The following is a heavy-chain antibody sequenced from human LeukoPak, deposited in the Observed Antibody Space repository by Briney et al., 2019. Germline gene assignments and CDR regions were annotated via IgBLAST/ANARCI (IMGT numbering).Heavy chain of an antibody. J-gene: IGHJ4*02. CDR3: VSGISLSHWHYFDY. CDR1: GYIFTNYA. Sequence: ASVKVSCKASGYIFTNYAMHWVRQAPGQRIEWLGWISAGSGNTKYSQKFQGRVTITRDTSANTAYMELSGLRSEDTALYYCVSGISLSHWHYFDYWGQGTLVTVSS. CDR2: ISAGSGNT. V-gene: IGHV1-3*01. D-gene: IGHD2-15*01.